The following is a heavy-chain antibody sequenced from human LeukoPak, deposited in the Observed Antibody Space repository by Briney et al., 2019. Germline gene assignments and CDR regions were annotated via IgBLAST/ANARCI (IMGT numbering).Heavy chain of an antibody. CDR2: IYPGDSDT. D-gene: IGHD3-10*01. J-gene: IGHJ4*02. CDR3: ARFARPGKASRVFDY. V-gene: IGHV5-51*01. CDR1: GYSFTSYW. Sequence: GESLKISCQGSGYSFTSYWIGWVRQMPGKGLEWMGIIYPGDSDTRYSPSFQGQVTISVDKSINTAYLQWSSLEASDTAIYYCARFARPGKASRVFDYWGQGTLVTVSS.